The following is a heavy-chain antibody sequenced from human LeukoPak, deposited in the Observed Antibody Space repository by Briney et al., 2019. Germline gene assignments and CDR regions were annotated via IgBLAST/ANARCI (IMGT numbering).Heavy chain of an antibody. J-gene: IGHJ6*02. CDR2: IIPLLGTP. CDR3: AEDSSMVTTRAPYYYYYLDV. V-gene: IGHV1-69*13. CDR1: GGTFTNYA. D-gene: IGHD4-17*01. Sequence: SVKVSCKASGGTFTNYAISWVRQAPGQGLEWMGGIIPLLGTPNYAQKFQGRVTITADDSTSTAYMELTSLRSEDTAVYYCAEDSSMVTTRAPYYYYYLDVWGQGTTVTASS.